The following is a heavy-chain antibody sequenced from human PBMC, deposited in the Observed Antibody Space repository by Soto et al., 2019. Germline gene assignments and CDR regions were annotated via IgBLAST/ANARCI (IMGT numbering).Heavy chain of an antibody. V-gene: IGHV1-18*01. Sequence: ASVKVSCKASGYTFIGYGISWVRQAPGQGLEWMGWIRPYNGNTHYVQKFQGRVTMTTDTPTSTVYMELSSLRSEDTAVYYCGRGPRYYGSGSYWFDPWGQGTLVTVSS. D-gene: IGHD3-10*01. CDR2: IRPYNGNT. CDR1: GYTFIGYG. CDR3: GRGPRYYGSGSYWFDP. J-gene: IGHJ5*02.